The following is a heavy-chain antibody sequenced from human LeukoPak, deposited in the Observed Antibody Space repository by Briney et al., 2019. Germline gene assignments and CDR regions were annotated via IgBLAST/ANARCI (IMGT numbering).Heavy chain of an antibody. D-gene: IGHD1-26*01. V-gene: IGHV3-48*02. CDR2: ISGTSRTI. CDR1: GFTFKSYT. CDR3: PRADRSATYNSVY. J-gene: IGHJ4*02. Sequence: AGGSLRLSCAASGFTFKSYTMNWVRQAPGKGLEWVSYISGTSRTIYYADSVKGRFTISRDNAKNSLSLQMNSLRDEDTAVYYCPRADRSATYNSVYSGQGTLVTVSS.